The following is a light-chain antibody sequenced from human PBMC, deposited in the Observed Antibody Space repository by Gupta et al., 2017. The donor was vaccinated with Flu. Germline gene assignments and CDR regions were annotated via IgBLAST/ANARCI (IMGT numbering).Light chain of an antibody. CDR1: SSDVGGYNY. V-gene: IGLV2-8*01. Sequence: VTISCTGTSSDVGGYNYVSWYQQHPGKAPKLMIYEVSKRPSGVSDRFSGSKSGNTASLTVSGLQAEDEADYYCSSYAGSNNWVFGGGTEVTVL. CDR2: EVS. CDR3: SSYAGSNNWV. J-gene: IGLJ3*02.